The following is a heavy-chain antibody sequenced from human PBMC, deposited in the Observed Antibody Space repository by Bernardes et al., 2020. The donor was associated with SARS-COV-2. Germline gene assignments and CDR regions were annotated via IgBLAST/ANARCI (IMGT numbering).Heavy chain of an antibody. CDR3: ARVEGSSWYFDY. V-gene: IGHV3-7*01. Sequence: GGPLRLCCAACGFTFSSYWMSWVRQAPGKGLEWVANIKQDGSEKYYVDSVKGRFTISRDNAKNSLYLQMNSLRAEDTAVYYCARVEGSSWYFDYWGQGTLVTVSS. J-gene: IGHJ4*02. CDR2: IKQDGSEK. D-gene: IGHD6-13*01. CDR1: GFTFSSYW.